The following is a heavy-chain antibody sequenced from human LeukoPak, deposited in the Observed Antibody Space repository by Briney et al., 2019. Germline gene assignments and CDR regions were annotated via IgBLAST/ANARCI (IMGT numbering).Heavy chain of an antibody. J-gene: IGHJ5*02. Sequence: ASVKVSCKASGYTFTGYYMHWVRQAPGQGLEWMGWINPNSVGTNYAQKFQGRVTMTRDTSISTAYMELSRLRLDDTAVYYCARDRSTVTLEGSWFDPWGQGTLVTVSS. V-gene: IGHV1-2*02. CDR3: ARDRSTVTLEGSWFDP. CDR1: GYTFTGYY. CDR2: INPNSVGT. D-gene: IGHD4-17*01.